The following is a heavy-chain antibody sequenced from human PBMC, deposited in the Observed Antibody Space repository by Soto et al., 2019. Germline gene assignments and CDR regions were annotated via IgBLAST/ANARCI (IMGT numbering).Heavy chain of an antibody. Sequence: QVQLVQSGAEVKKPGSSVKVSCKASGGTFSSYAISWVRQAPGQGLEWMGGIIPIFGTANYAQKFQGRVTITADESTSTADMELSSLRSEDTAVYYCARVLFYSSSWYKWFDPWGQGTLVTVSS. D-gene: IGHD6-13*01. J-gene: IGHJ5*02. CDR2: IIPIFGTA. CDR1: GGTFSSYA. CDR3: ARVLFYSSSWYKWFDP. V-gene: IGHV1-69*01.